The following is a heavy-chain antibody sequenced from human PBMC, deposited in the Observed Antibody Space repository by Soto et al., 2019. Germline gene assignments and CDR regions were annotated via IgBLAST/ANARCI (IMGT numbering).Heavy chain of an antibody. CDR3: ARSGYWAYHKYYDSSYFDY. CDR2: IYYSGST. D-gene: IGHD3-22*01. CDR1: GGSISSYY. Sequence: PSETLSLTCAVSGGSISSYYWSWIRQPPGKGLEWIGYIYYSGSTNYNPSLKSRVTISVDTSKNQFSLKLSSVTAADTAVYYCARSGYWAYHKYYDSSYFDYWGQGTLVTVSS. V-gene: IGHV4-59*01. J-gene: IGHJ4*02.